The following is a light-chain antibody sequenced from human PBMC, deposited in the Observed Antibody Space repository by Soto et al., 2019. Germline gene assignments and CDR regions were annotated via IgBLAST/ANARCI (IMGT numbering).Light chain of an antibody. Sequence: QSALTQPASVSGSPGQSITISCTGTNNDVGGYNYVSWYQQHPGKAPKLMIYDVSNRPSGVSNRFSGSKSGNTASLTISGLQAEDEADYYCSSYTSSILFGGGTKLTVL. CDR3: SSYTSSIL. CDR2: DVS. J-gene: IGLJ2*01. CDR1: NNDVGGYNY. V-gene: IGLV2-14*01.